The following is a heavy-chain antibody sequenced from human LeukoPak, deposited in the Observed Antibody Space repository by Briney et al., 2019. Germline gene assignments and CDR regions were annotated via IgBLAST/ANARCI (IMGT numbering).Heavy chain of an antibody. Sequence: PSETLSLTCTVSGGSISSGDYYWSWIRQPPGKGLEWIGYIYYSGSTYYNPSLKSRVTISVDTSKNQFSLKLSSVTAADTAVYYCARSQLQGGWFDPWGQGTLVTVSS. CDR3: ARSQLQGGWFDP. CDR2: IYYSGST. D-gene: IGHD2-2*01. J-gene: IGHJ5*02. V-gene: IGHV4-30-4*01. CDR1: GGSISSGDYY.